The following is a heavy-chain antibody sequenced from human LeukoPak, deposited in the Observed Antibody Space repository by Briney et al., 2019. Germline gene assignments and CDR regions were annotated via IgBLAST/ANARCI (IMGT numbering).Heavy chain of an antibody. CDR3: ARDCHVDCSTRL. J-gene: IGHJ4*02. Sequence: KTSETLSLTCTVSGYSISSGYYWGWIRQPPGKGLEWIGSIYHSGSTYYNPSLKSRVTISVDTSKNQFSLKLSSVTAADTAVYYCARDCHVDCSTRLWGQGTLVTVSS. CDR1: GYSISSGYY. V-gene: IGHV4-38-2*02. D-gene: IGHD2-2*01. CDR2: IYHSGST.